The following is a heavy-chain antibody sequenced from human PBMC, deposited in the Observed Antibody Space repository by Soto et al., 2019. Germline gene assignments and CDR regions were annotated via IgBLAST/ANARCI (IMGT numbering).Heavy chain of an antibody. CDR3: ARYTPEDDISPYFDY. CDR1: GGSISCYY. J-gene: IGHJ4*02. V-gene: IGHV4-59*01. Sequence: PSETLSLTCTVSGGSISCYYWSWIRQPPGKGLEWIGYIYYSGSTNYNPSLKSRVTISVDTSKNQFSLKLSSVTAADTAVYYCARYTPEDDISPYFDYWGQGTLVTVSS. CDR2: IYYSGST. D-gene: IGHD2-21*01.